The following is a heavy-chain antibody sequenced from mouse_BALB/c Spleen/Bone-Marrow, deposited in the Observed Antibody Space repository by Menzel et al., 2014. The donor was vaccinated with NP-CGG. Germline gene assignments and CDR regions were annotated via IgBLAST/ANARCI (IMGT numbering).Heavy chain of an antibody. CDR3: TTGGNDWFAY. J-gene: IGHJ3*01. CDR2: INPTSGYT. D-gene: IGHD2-1*01. CDR1: GYTFTSYW. Sequence: SGPELAKPGASVKMSCRASGYTFTSYWMNWVKQRPVQGLEWIGYINPTSGYTEYNQKFKDKATLTTDKSSSTAYMQLSSLTSEDSAVYYCTTGGNDWFAYWGQGTLVTVSA. V-gene: IGHV1-7*01.